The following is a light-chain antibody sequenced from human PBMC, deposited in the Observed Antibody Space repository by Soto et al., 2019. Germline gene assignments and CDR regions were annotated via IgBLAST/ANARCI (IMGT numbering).Light chain of an antibody. J-gene: IGKJ4*01. V-gene: IGKV3-20*01. CDR2: GAS. CDR1: QSVSSN. Sequence: EIVMPQSPATLSVSPGERSTLSCRASQSVSSNLAWYQQKPGQAPRLLIYGASSRATGIPDRFSGSGSGTDFTLTISRLEPEDFAVYYCQQYGSPPLTFGGGTKVDIK. CDR3: QQYGSPPLT.